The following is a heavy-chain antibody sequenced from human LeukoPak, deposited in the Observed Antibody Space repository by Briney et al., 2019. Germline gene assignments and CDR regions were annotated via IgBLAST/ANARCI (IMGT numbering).Heavy chain of an antibody. CDR2: IYHSGST. Sequence: SETLSLTCAVSGYSISSGYYWGWIRQPPGKGLEWIGSIYHSGSTYYNPSLKSRVTISVDTSKNQFSLKLSSVTAADTAVYYCARVKRYCSSTSCPLDYWGQGTLVTVSS. J-gene: IGHJ4*02. CDR3: ARVKRYCSSTSCPLDY. D-gene: IGHD2-2*01. CDR1: GYSISSGYY. V-gene: IGHV4-38-2*01.